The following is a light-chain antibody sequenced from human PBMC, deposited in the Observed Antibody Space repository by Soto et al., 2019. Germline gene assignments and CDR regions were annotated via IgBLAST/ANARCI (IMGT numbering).Light chain of an antibody. Sequence: EIVLTQSPATLSLSPGERATLSCRASQSVSSYLAWYQQKPGQAPRLLIYVASNRATGIPARFSGSGSGTDFTLTISSPEPEDFAVYYGQQRSNWPPTFGTGTKVEIK. J-gene: IGKJ4*01. CDR3: QQRSNWPPT. CDR2: VAS. V-gene: IGKV3-11*01. CDR1: QSVSSY.